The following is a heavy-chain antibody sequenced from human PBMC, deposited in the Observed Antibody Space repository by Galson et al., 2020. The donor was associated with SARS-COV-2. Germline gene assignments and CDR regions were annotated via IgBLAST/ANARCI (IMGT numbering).Heavy chain of an antibody. Sequence: PGGSVRLSCAASGFPFSDYYMSWIRQAPGKGLEWISFISNGGSTIYYADSVKGRFTISRDNAKNSLYLQMNSLRPEDTAVYYCARDYCSGGSCYFYLDYWGQGTLVTVSS. CDR3: ARDYCSGGSCYFYLDY. CDR2: ISNGGSTI. CDR1: GFPFSDYY. D-gene: IGHD2-15*01. J-gene: IGHJ4*02. V-gene: IGHV3-11*01.